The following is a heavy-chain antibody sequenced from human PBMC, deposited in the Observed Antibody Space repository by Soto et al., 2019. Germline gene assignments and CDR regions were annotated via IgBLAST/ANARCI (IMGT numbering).Heavy chain of an antibody. CDR3: ARGRKLERRAFDI. CDR2: ISSSGSTI. Sequence: PGGSLRLSCAASVFPFSDYYMSWIRQAPGKGLEWVSYISSSGSTIYYADSVKGRFTISRDNAKNSLYLQMNSLRAEDTAVYYCARGRKLERRAFDIWGQGTMVTVSS. CDR1: VFPFSDYY. V-gene: IGHV3-11*01. J-gene: IGHJ3*02. D-gene: IGHD1-1*01.